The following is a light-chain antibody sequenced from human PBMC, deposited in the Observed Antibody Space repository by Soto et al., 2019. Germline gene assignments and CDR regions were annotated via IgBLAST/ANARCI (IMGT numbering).Light chain of an antibody. J-gene: IGKJ4*01. CDR2: AAS. Sequence: DIPMTQSPSSLSASVGDRVTITCRANQGIINYLAWYQQKPGKVPNLLIYAASTLQSGVPSRFSGRGSGTDCTLTISSLQPEDVATCYCQNYHSTLLKVGGVTKVEIK. V-gene: IGKV1-27*01. CDR1: QGIINY. CDR3: QNYHSTLLK.